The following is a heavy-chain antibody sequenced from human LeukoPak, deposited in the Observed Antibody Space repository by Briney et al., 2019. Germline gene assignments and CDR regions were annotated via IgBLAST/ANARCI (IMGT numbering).Heavy chain of an antibody. CDR1: GFTFSSYW. CDR3: ARGPQWFGELSYFDY. J-gene: IGHJ4*02. Sequence: GGSLRLSCAASGFTFSSYWMSWVRQAPGKGLEWVANIRQDGSGKYYVDSVKGRFTISRDNAKNSLYLQMNSLRAEDTAVYYCARGPQWFGELSYFDYWGQGTLVTVSS. V-gene: IGHV3-7*03. D-gene: IGHD3-10*01. CDR2: IRQDGSGK.